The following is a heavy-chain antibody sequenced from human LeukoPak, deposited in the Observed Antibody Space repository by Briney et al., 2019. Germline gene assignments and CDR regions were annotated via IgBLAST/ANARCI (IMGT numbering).Heavy chain of an antibody. J-gene: IGHJ4*02. CDR2: IWYDESNK. D-gene: IGHD3-3*01. CDR1: GFTFSSYG. V-gene: IGHV3-33*06. CDR3: AKDEWSGPFDY. Sequence: YPGGSLRLSCAASGFTFSSYGMHWVRQAPGKGLEWVAVIWYDESNKYYADSVKGRFTISRDNSKNTLYLQMNSLRAEDTSVYYCAKDEWSGPFDYWGQGTLVTVSS.